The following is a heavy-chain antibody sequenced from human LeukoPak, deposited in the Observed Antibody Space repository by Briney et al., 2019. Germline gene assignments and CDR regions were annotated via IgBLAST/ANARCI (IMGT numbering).Heavy chain of an antibody. CDR3: ARSHLSLVRDY. V-gene: IGHV1-2*02. J-gene: IGHJ4*02. CDR1: GYTFTGYY. CDR2: INPNSGGT. D-gene: IGHD6-13*01. Sequence: ASVKVSCKASGYTFTGYYMHWVRQAPGQGLEWMGWINPNSGGTNYAQEFQGRVTMTRDTSISTAYMELSRLRSDDTAVYYCARSHLSLVRDYWGQGTLVTVSS.